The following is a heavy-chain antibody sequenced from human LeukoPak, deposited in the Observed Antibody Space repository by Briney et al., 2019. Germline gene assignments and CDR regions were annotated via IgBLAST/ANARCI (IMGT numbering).Heavy chain of an antibody. D-gene: IGHD2-21*02. CDR2: ISGSGGST. V-gene: IGHV3-23*01. Sequence: GGSLRLSCAASGFTFSNSAMSWVRQTPGKGLEWVSAISGSGGSTYYADSVKGRFSISRDNSKNTLYLQMNSLRAEDTAVYYCAKERLAYCGGDCYPDAFDIWGQGTMVTVSS. CDR1: GFTFSNSA. J-gene: IGHJ3*02. CDR3: AKERLAYCGGDCYPDAFDI.